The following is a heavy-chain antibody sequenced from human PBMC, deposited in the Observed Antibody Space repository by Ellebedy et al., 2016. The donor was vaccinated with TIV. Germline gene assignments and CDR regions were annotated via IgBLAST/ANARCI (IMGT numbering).Heavy chain of an antibody. CDR2: LPRHGKGP. CDR1: GFTFSEYA. J-gene: IGHJ3*01. Sequence: GESLKISCETSGFTFSEYAMHWIRQISGKGLEWVALLPRHGKGPYYADFVKGRFTISRDNSKNSLYLELSSLTTEDTALYYCVKDTGQMAGPRDAYDVWGRGTMVTVSA. V-gene: IGHV3-43*02. D-gene: IGHD6-19*01. CDR3: VKDTGQMAGPRDAYDV.